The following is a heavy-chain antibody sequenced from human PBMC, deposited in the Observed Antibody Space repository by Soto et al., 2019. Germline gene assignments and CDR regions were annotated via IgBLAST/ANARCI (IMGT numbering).Heavy chain of an antibody. CDR3: AREVQVHTPAFVY. Sequence: QVQLVQSGAEMKKPGSSVKVSCQSSGGTFNTYAMNWVRQAPGQGPEWMGDISPMFGAANYAPKFQGRVTITADESTGNSYMQLSGLTSEDTALYFCAREVQVHTPAFVYWGQGTLVTVSS. CDR1: GGTFNTYA. D-gene: IGHD3-10*01. CDR2: ISPMFGAA. V-gene: IGHV1-69*19. J-gene: IGHJ4*02.